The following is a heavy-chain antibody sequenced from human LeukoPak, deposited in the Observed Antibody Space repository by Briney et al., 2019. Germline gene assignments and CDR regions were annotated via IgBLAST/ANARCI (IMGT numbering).Heavy chain of an antibody. CDR3: ARDPYSSSWYSDYYYYGMDV. J-gene: IGHJ6*02. CDR2: ISAYNGNT. CDR1: GYTFTSYG. V-gene: IGHV1-18*01. Sequence: ASVKVSCKASGYTFTSYGISWVRQAPGQGLEWMGWISAYNGNTNYAQKLQGRVTMTTDTSTSTAYMELRSLRSDDTAVYYCARDPYSSSWYSDYYYYGMDVWGQGTTVTVPS. D-gene: IGHD6-13*01.